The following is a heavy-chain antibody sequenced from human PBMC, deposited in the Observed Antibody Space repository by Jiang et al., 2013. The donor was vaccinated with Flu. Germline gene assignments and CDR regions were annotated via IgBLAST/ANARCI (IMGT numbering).Heavy chain of an antibody. J-gene: IGHJ6*02. CDR2: IYYSGST. Sequence: PGLVKPSETLSLTCTVSGGSISSSSYYWGWIRQPPGKGLEWIGSIYYSGSTYYNPSLKSRVTISVDTSKNQFSLKLSSVTAADTAVYYCARLKVRGVDGMDVWGQGTTVTVSS. CDR3: ARLKVRGVDGMDV. V-gene: IGHV4-39*07. CDR1: GGSISSSSYY. D-gene: IGHD3-10*01.